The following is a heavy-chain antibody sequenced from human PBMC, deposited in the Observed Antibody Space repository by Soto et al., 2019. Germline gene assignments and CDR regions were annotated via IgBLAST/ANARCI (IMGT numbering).Heavy chain of an antibody. J-gene: IGHJ6*02. CDR2: ISAYNGNT. Sequence: QVQLVQSGAEVKKPGASVKVSCKASGYTFTSYGISWVRQAPGQGLEWMGWISAYNGNTNYAQKLQGRVTMTTDTSTSTAYMELRSLRSDDTAVYYCACPYYDILTGYWGGMDVWGQGTTVTVSS. V-gene: IGHV1-18*01. CDR3: ACPYYDILTGYWGGMDV. D-gene: IGHD3-9*01. CDR1: GYTFTSYG.